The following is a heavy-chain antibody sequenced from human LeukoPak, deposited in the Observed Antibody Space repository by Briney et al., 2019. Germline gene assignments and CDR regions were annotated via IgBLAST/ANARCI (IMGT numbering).Heavy chain of an antibody. CDR2: IYYTGST. D-gene: IGHD1-26*01. V-gene: IGHV4-59*01. Sequence: SETLSLTCTVSGGSISTYYWSWIRQPPGKGLEWIGYIYYTGSTSYNPSLKSRVTMSLDASKNQFSLELNSVTPADTAVYYCARGGNYWPQWWFDPWGPGTLVSVSS. CDR3: ARGGNYWPQWWFDP. CDR1: GGSISTYY. J-gene: IGHJ5*02.